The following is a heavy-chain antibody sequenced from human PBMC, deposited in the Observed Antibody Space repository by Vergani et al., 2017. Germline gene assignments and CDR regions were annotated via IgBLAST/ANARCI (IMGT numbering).Heavy chain of an antibody. CDR2: IIPILGTA. V-gene: IGHV1-69*01. Sequence: QVQLVQSGAEVKKPGSSVKVSCKASGGTFSSYAISWVRQAPGQGLEWMGGIIPILGTANYAQKVQGRVTITADESTSTAYMERSSLRSEDTAVYYCARGEREVAAAGTTIFDYWGQGTLVTVSS. D-gene: IGHD6-13*01. CDR3: ARGEREVAAAGTTIFDY. CDR1: GGTFSSYA. J-gene: IGHJ4*02.